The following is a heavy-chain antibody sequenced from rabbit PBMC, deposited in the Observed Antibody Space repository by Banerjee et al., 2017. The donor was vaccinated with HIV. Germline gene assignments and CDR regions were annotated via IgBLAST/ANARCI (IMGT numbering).Heavy chain of an antibody. CDR2: IYAGSSGPT. J-gene: IGHJ4*01. Sequence: QSLEESGGDLVKPGASLTLTCTASGFSFSRSYWVCWVRQAPGKGLEWIACIYAGSSGPTAYANWAKGRFTISKASSTTVTLQMTSLTAADTATYFCTRGGGTAGDRTTYKLWGPGTLVTVS. CDR1: GFSFSRSYW. CDR3: TRGGGTAGDRTTYKL. V-gene: IGHV1S40*01. D-gene: IGHD7-1*01.